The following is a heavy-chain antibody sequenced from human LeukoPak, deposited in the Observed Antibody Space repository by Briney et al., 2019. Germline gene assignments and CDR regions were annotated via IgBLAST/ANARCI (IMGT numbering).Heavy chain of an antibody. D-gene: IGHD6-19*01. CDR1: GYIFSGYY. CDR2: TNPNNRDT. CDR3: ARVSIAVAGLLDY. V-gene: IGHV1-2*06. Sequence: ASVKVSCKASGYIFSGYYIHWVRQAPGHGLEWMGRTNPNNRDTMYAQKFQGRVTMTRDTSISTAYMELSRLRSDDTAVYYCARVSIAVAGLLDYWGQGTLLTVSS. J-gene: IGHJ4*02.